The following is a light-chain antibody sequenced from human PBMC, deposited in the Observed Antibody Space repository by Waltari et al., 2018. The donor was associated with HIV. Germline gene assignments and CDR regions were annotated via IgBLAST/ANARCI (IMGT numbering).Light chain of an antibody. J-gene: IGLJ2*01. CDR1: NIGSKN. CDR3: HVWDSSTVV. V-gene: IGLV3-9*01. CDR2: RDS. Sequence: SYELTQPLSVSVALGQTARITCGGNNIGSKNVHWYQQKPGQAPVLVIYRDSNRPSGIPERFSGSNSGNTATLTISRAQAGDEADYYCHVWDSSTVVFGGGTKLTVL.